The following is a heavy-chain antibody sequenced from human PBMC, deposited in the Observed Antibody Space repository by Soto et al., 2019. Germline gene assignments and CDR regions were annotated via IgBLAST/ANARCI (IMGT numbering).Heavy chain of an antibody. CDR2: IWYDGTSK. CDR1: GFTFRNHA. D-gene: IGHD2-8*01. Sequence: QVQLVESGGGVVQPGRSLRLSCAASGFTFRNHAMHWVRQAPGKGLEWVGLIWYDGTSKYYADSVKGRFTISRDNSKNTLYLEMNSLRVEDTAIYYCARDQGVVILKDHWGQGTLVTVSS. J-gene: IGHJ4*02. CDR3: ARDQGVVILKDH. V-gene: IGHV3-33*08.